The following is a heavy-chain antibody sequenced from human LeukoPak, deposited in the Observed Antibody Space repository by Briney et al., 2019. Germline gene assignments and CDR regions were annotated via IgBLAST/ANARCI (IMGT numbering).Heavy chain of an antibody. Sequence: SETLSLTCTVSGGSISSYYWSWIRQPPGKGLEWIGYIYYSGSTNYNPSLKSRVTISVDTSKNQFSLKLSSVTAADTAVYYCARLPEWLRGRDDDYWGQGTLVTVSS. V-gene: IGHV4-59*08. J-gene: IGHJ4*02. D-gene: IGHD6-19*01. CDR2: IYYSGST. CDR1: GGSISSYY. CDR3: ARLPEWLRGRDDDY.